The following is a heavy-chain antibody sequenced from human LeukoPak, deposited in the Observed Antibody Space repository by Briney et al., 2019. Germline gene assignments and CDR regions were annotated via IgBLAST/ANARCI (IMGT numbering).Heavy chain of an antibody. V-gene: IGHV3-74*01. CDR3: ARGYCRGGSCYSGDAFDI. CDR2: INSDGSST. Sequence: GGSLRLSCAASGLTFSSYWMHWVRQAPGKGLVWVSRINSDGSSTSYADSVKGRFTISRDNAKNTLYLQMNSLRAEDTAVYYCARGYCRGGSCYSGDAFDIWGQGTMVTVSS. D-gene: IGHD2-15*01. CDR1: GLTFSSYW. J-gene: IGHJ3*02.